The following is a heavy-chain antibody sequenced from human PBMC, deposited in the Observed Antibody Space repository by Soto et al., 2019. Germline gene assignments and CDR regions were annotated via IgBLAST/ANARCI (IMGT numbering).Heavy chain of an antibody. Sequence: ASVKVSCKASGYTFPDYAIHWVRQAPGRRPEWMGWIHAGNGNTKYSQKFQGRLTINTDTPATTAYMEMSSLRSEDTAVYYCARDGPNYYYMDVWGNGTTVTVSS. CDR1: GYTFPDYA. CDR3: ARDGPNYYYMDV. J-gene: IGHJ6*03. CDR2: IHAGNGNT. V-gene: IGHV1-3*01.